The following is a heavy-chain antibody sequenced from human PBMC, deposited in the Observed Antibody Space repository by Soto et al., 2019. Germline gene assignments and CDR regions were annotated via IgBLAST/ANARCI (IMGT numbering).Heavy chain of an antibody. CDR3: ARDPAPYGSGSYLP. CDR1: GGTFISYA. CDR2: IIPIFGTA. J-gene: IGHJ5*02. Sequence: SAKVSCKASGGTFISYAISWVRQAPGQGLEWMGGIIPIFGTANYAQKFQGRVTITADESTSTAYMELSSLRSEDTAVYYCARDPAPYGSGSYLPWGQGTLVTVSS. V-gene: IGHV1-69*13. D-gene: IGHD3-10*01.